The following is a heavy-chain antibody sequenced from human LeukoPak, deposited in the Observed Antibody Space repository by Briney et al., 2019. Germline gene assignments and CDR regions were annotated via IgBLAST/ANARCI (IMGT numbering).Heavy chain of an antibody. CDR2: ISYDGSNK. CDR3: ARASAGYYGSGSYYNLNP. J-gene: IGHJ5*02. D-gene: IGHD3-10*01. Sequence: TGGSLRLSCAASGFTFSSYAMHWVRQAPGKGLEWVAVISYDGSNKYYADSVKGRFTISRDNSKNTLYLQMSSLRAEDTAVYYCARASAGYYGSGSYYNLNPWGQGTLVTVSS. V-gene: IGHV3-30*04. CDR1: GFTFSSYA.